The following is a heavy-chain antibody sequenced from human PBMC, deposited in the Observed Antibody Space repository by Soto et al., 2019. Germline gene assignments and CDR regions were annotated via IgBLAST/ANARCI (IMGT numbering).Heavy chain of an antibody. CDR3: ARDHGFTSPYYYYYYGMDV. Sequence: ASVKVSCKASGYTFTSYGISWVRQAPGQGLEWMGWISAYNGNTNYAQKLQGRVTMTTDTSTSTAYMELRSLRSDDTAVYYCARDHGFTSPYYYYYYGMDVWGQGTTVTVSS. CDR2: ISAYNGNT. CDR1: GYTFTSYG. V-gene: IGHV1-18*01. D-gene: IGHD3-10*01. J-gene: IGHJ6*02.